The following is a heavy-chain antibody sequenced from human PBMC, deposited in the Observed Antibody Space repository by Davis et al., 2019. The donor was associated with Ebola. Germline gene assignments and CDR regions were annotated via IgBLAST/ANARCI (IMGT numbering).Heavy chain of an antibody. Sequence: AASVKVSCKASGGTFSSYAISWVRQAPGQGLEWMGGIIPIFGTANYAQKFQGRVTITADESTSTAYMELSSLRSEDTAVYYCARDRGSFPFDYWGQGTLVTVSS. CDR1: GGTFSSYA. V-gene: IGHV1-69*13. D-gene: IGHD1-26*01. J-gene: IGHJ4*02. CDR2: IIPIFGTA. CDR3: ARDRGSFPFDY.